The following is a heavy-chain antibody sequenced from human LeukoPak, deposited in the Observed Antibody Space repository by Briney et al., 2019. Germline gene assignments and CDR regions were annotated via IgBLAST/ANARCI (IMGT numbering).Heavy chain of an antibody. CDR1: GGSIRSYY. CDR2: IYYVGST. V-gene: IGHV4-59*01. D-gene: IGHD1-26*01. CDR3: ARGGIVGSRTNWFDP. Sequence: SETLSLTCTVSGGSIRSYYWSWIRQPPGKGLECIGYIYYVGSTNYNPSLKSRVTISLDTSKSQFSLKLTSVTPADTAVYYCARGGIVGSRTNWFDPWGQGILVTVSS. J-gene: IGHJ5*02.